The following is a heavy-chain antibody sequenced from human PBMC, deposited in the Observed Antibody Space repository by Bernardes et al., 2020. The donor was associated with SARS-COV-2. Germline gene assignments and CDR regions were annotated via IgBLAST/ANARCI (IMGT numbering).Heavy chain of an antibody. Sequence: LSLTCTVSGGSISAYNWSWFRQPPGKGLEWIGYLYYTGSTNYNPSLQSRVTISVDTSKNQFSLKLSSVTAADTAVYYCARVLVNVVTFDPWGQGALVTVS. D-gene: IGHD6-6*01. CDR3: ARVLVNVVTFDP. J-gene: IGHJ5*02. V-gene: IGHV4-59*01. CDR1: GGSISAYN. CDR2: LYYTGST.